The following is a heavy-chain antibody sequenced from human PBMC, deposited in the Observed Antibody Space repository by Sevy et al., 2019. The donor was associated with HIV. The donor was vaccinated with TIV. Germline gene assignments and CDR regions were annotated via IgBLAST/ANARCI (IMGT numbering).Heavy chain of an antibody. CDR3: AREYYYDSSGYYDY. CDR2: ISSSGSTI. J-gene: IGHJ4*02. D-gene: IGHD3-22*01. CDR1: GFTFSDYY. V-gene: IGHV3-11*04. Sequence: GGSLRLSCAASGFTFSDYYMSWIRQAPGKGLEWVSYISSSGSTIYYADSVKGRFTISRDNATNSLYLQMNSLRAEDTAVYYCAREYYYDSSGYYDYWGQGTLVTVSS.